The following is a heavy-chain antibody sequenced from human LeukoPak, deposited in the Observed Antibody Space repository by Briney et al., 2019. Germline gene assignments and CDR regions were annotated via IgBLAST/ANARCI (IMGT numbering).Heavy chain of an antibody. D-gene: IGHD6-13*01. J-gene: IGHJ4*02. CDR2: TVGGGDGT. CDR3: AKGAHYSSSWYGDY. V-gene: IGHV3-23*01. CDR1: GFTFSSTS. Sequence: PGGSLRLSCAASGFTFSSTSMSWVRQAPGKGLEWVAVTVGGGDGTYYADSVKGRFTISRDNSKNTLYLQMNSLRAEDTAVYYCAKGAHYSSSWYGDYWGQGTLVTVSS.